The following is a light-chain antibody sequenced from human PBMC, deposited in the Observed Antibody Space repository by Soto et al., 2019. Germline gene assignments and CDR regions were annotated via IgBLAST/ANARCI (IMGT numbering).Light chain of an antibody. CDR3: QHNISPPPLT. Sequence: VLTQSPGTLSLSPGDRATITCRASQGVSSSFLAWYQQKPGQAPRILIYAASTRATGIPDRFSGSGSVTHFTLTLSRLETEDFAVYYCQHNISPPPLTFGGGTRWRSN. V-gene: IGKV3-20*01. CDR1: QGVSSSF. J-gene: IGKJ4*01. CDR2: AAS.